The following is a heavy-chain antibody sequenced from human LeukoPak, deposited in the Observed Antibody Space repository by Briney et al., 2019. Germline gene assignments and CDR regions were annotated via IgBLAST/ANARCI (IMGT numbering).Heavy chain of an antibody. V-gene: IGHV4-61*02. CDR2: IYTNGGA. CDR3: AREPPGY. J-gene: IGHJ4*02. CDR1: GGSVTSGNYH. Sequence: SETLSLTXTVSGGSVTSGNYHWNWIRQPAGKGLEWIGRIYTNGGASYNPSLKSRVTISIDASKNQFSLKLSSVTAADTAVYHCAREPPGYWGQGILVTVSS.